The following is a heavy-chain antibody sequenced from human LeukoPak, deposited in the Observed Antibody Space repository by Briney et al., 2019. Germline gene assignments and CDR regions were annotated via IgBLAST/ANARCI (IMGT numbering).Heavy chain of an antibody. D-gene: IGHD1-1*01. CDR1: GYTFTSYD. V-gene: IGHV1-8*03. CDR3: AKGRGTADY. CDR2: MNPNSGNT. J-gene: IGHJ4*02. Sequence: ASVKVSCKASGYTFTSYDINWVRQATGQGREWMGWMNPNSGNTGYAQKFQGRVTITRKTSISTAYMELSSLRSEDTAVYCCAKGRGTADYWGQGTLVTVSS.